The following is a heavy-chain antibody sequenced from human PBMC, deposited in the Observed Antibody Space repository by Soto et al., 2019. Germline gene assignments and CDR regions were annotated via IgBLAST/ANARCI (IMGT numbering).Heavy chain of an antibody. D-gene: IGHD3-22*01. V-gene: IGHV1-69*13. CDR2: IIPIFGAA. CDR1: GGTFSSYA. J-gene: IGHJ5*02. Sequence: SVKVSCKASGGTFSSYAISWVRQAPGQGLEWMGGIIPIFGAANYAQKFQGRVTITADESTSTAYMELSSLRSEDTAVYYCARFTDYYDSSGYAYFDPWGQGTLVTVSS. CDR3: ARFTDYYDSSGYAYFDP.